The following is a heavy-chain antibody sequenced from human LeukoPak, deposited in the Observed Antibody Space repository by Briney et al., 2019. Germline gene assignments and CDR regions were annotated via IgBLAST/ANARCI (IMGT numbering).Heavy chain of an antibody. J-gene: IGHJ4*02. CDR2: IYHSGST. V-gene: IGHV4-39*07. D-gene: IGHD3-22*01. Sequence: SETLSPTCTVSGGSISTITYYWGWIRQPPGKGLEWIGNIYHSGSTYYNPSLKSRVTISVDTSKNQFSLKLSSVTAADTAVYYCTRPYYDDSSGSPDYWGQGTLVTVSS. CDR1: GGSISTITYY. CDR3: TRPYYDDSSGSPDY.